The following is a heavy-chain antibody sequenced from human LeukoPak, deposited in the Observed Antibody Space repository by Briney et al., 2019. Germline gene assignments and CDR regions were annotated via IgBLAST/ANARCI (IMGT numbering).Heavy chain of an antibody. CDR3: ARDLGLTISANWFDP. J-gene: IGHJ5*02. Sequence: PSETLSLTCGVSGNPISSGYFWGWIRPPPGKGLEWIGSVYHTGATYYNPSLKSPVTISVDTSKNQFSLELNSVTAADTAVYYCARDLGLTISANWFDPWGQGTLVTVSS. CDR1: GNPISSGYF. D-gene: IGHD3-3*01. CDR2: VYHTGAT. V-gene: IGHV4-38-2*02.